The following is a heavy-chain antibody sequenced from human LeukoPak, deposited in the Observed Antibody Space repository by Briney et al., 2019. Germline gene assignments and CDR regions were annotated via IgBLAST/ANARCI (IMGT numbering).Heavy chain of an antibody. Sequence: SETLSLTCAVSGGSISGYYWSWIRQPPGKGLEWIGFIRYSVSTNYNPSLQSRVTISVDTSNSQFSLKLSSVTAADSAVYFCARHLYGSGWYGNFDFWGQETLVTVSS. V-gene: IGHV4-59*08. CDR2: IRYSVST. J-gene: IGHJ4*02. D-gene: IGHD6-19*01. CDR1: GGSISGYY. CDR3: ARHLYGSGWYGNFDF.